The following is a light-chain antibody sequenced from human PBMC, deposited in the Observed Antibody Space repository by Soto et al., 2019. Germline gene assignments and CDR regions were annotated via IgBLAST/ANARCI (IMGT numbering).Light chain of an antibody. V-gene: IGLV4-69*01. Sequence: QLVLTQSPSASAPLGASVKVTCTLSSGHSSYAIAWHQQQPEKGPRYLMKLNSDGSHSKGDGIPDRFSGSSSGAERYLTISSLQSEDEADYYCQTWGAGIRVVFGGGTKLTVL. J-gene: IGLJ2*01. CDR3: QTWGAGIRVV. CDR2: LNSDGSH. CDR1: SGHSSYA.